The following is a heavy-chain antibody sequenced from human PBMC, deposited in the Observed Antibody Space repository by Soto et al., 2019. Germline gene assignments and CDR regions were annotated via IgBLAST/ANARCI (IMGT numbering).Heavy chain of an antibody. V-gene: IGHV3-11*05. Sequence: PGGSLRLSCTVSGFTLSDHFMAWVRQAPGKGLEWVSDISTTRNYTYYADSVKGRFTISRDTSHNTLYLQVHSLTAEDTAIYYCAKDRRAAGNSAFYFDFWGQGAQVTVSS. CDR1: GFTLSDHF. CDR3: AKDRRAAGNSAFYFDF. D-gene: IGHD6-25*01. J-gene: IGHJ4*02. CDR2: ISTTRNYT.